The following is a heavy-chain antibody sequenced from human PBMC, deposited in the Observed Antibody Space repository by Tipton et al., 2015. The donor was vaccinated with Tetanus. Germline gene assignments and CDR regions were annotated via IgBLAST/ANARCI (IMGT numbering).Heavy chain of an antibody. D-gene: IGHD3-22*01. V-gene: IGHV3-21*01. CDR2: ISSGSTYI. CDR3: ARDQIVEQATRDHDYGVDV. Sequence: SLRLSCAASGFIFRNYLMYWVRQAPGKGLEWVSSISSGSTYIYYADSVKGRFTISRDNAKNSLYLLMDSLRAEDTAVYYCARDQIVEQATRDHDYGVDVWGQGTTVTVSS. J-gene: IGHJ6*02. CDR1: GFIFRNYL.